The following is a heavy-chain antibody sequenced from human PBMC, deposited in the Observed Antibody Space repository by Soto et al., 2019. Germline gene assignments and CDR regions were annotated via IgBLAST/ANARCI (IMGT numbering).Heavy chain of an antibody. CDR2: ISAYNGNT. J-gene: IGHJ6*02. CDR3: ARDNYYYGSGSEYYYYGMDV. V-gene: IGHV1-18*01. D-gene: IGHD3-10*01. CDR1: GYTFTSYG. Sequence: QVQLVQSGAEVKKPGASVKVSCKASGYTFTSYGISWVRQAPGQGLEWMGWISAYNGNTNYAQKLQGRVTITRDTSASTAYMELSSLRSEDTAVYYCARDNYYYGSGSEYYYYGMDVWGQGTTVTVSS.